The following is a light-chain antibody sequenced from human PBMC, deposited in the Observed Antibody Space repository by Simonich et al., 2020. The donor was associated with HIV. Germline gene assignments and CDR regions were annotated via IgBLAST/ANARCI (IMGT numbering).Light chain of an antibody. CDR3: QQYTNWPLT. CDR2: AAS. V-gene: IGKV3-15*01. CDR1: QSVSSN. J-gene: IGKJ4*01. Sequence: EIEMTQSPATLSVSPGERATLSCRASQSVSSNLAWYQQKPGLAPRLLIYAASTRATGIPARFSVSGSGTEFTLTISSLQSEDFAVYHCQQYTNWPLTFGGGTKVEIK.